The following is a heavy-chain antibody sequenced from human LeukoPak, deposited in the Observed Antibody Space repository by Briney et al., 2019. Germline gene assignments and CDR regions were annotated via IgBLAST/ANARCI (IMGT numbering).Heavy chain of an antibody. CDR2: INPSGGST. CDR3: ARGFDGLRLKGQYFDY. J-gene: IGHJ4*02. D-gene: IGHD5/OR15-5a*01. Sequence: GASVKVSCKASGYTFTSYYMHWVRQAPGQGLEWMGIINPSGGSTSYAQKFQGRVTMTRDTSTSTVYMEVTSLRSEDTAVYYCARGFDGLRLKGQYFDYWGQGTLVTVSS. V-gene: IGHV1-46*01. CDR1: GYTFTSYY.